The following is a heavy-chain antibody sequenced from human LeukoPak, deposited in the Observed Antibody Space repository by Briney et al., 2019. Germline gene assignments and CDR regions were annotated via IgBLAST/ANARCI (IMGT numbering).Heavy chain of an antibody. Sequence: GGSLRLSCAAPGFTFSSYSMNWVRQAPGKGLEWVSSISSSSSYLYYADSVKGRFTIDTDNAKNSLYLQRNRLSAEDMAVCSCDIAYYVDAPPNFDDWGQRALVTVAS. D-gene: IGHD3-10*02. J-gene: IGHJ4*02. V-gene: IGHV3-21*01. CDR2: ISSSSSYL. CDR3: DIAYYVDAPPNFDD. CDR1: GFTFSSYS.